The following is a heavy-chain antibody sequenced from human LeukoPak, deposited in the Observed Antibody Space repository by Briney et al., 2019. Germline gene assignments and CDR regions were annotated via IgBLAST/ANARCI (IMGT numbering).Heavy chain of an antibody. CDR1: GYTFTSYA. Sequence: GASVKVSCKASGYTFTSYAMHWVRQAPGQRLEWMGWINAGNGNTKYSQKFQGRVTITRDTSASTAYMELSSLRSEDTAVYYCARDLRPYDSSGFFDYWGQGTLVTVSS. D-gene: IGHD3-22*01. J-gene: IGHJ4*02. V-gene: IGHV1-3*01. CDR3: ARDLRPYDSSGFFDY. CDR2: INAGNGNT.